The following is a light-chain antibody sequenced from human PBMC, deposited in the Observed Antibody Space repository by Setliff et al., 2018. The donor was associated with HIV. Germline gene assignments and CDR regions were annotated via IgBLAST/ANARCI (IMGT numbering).Light chain of an antibody. CDR1: SSDIGAYDY. J-gene: IGLJ1*01. CDR3: CSYVASQSSYV. CDR2: DVT. V-gene: IGLV2-11*01. Sequence: QSALAQPRSVSGSPGQSVTISCTGTSSDIGAYDYVSWFQQSPGKAPLLIIYDVTRRPSGVPDRFSGSRSGNTASLTISGLQADDEAYYYCCSYVASQSSYVFGSGTKGHRP.